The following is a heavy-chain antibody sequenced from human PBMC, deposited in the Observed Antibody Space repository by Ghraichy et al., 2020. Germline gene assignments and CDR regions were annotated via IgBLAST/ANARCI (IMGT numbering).Heavy chain of an antibody. CDR3: ATKNLKGYCSGGSCYATPRTDAFDI. J-gene: IGHJ3*02. D-gene: IGHD2-15*01. Sequence: ASVKVSCKVSGYTLTELSMHWVRQAPGKGLEWMGGFDPEDGETIYAQKFQGRVTMTEDTSTDTAYMELSSLRSEDTAVYYCATKNLKGYCSGGSCYATPRTDAFDIWGQGTMVTVSS. CDR1: GYTLTELS. CDR2: FDPEDGET. V-gene: IGHV1-24*01.